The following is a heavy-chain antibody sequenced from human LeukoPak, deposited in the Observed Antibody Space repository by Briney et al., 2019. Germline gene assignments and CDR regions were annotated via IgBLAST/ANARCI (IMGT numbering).Heavy chain of an antibody. D-gene: IGHD4-17*01. V-gene: IGHV1-2*02. CDR3: ASSEYGDYSYYFDY. Sequence: ASVKVSCKASGYTFTSYGISWVRQAPGQGLEWMGWINPNSGGTNYAQKFQGRVTMTRDTSISTAYMELSRLRSDDTAVYYCASSEYGDYSYYFDYWGQGTLVTVSS. CDR1: GYTFTSYG. CDR2: INPNSGGT. J-gene: IGHJ4*02.